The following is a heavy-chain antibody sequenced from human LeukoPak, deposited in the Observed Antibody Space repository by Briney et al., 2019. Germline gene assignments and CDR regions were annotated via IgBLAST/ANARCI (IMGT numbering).Heavy chain of an antibody. D-gene: IGHD1-26*01. Sequence: PSETLSLTCIVSGDSISTYFWSWIRQPPGKGLEWIGYMFHSGTTDYNPSLKSRVTMSGDTSKNQISLNLRSVTAADTAVYYCARHLVGSRLLGMDVWGQGTTVTVSS. V-gene: IGHV4-59*08. CDR1: GDSISTYF. CDR2: MFHSGTT. CDR3: ARHLVGSRLLGMDV. J-gene: IGHJ6*02.